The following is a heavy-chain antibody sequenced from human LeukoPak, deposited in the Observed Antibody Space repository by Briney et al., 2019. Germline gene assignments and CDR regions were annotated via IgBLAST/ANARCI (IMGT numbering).Heavy chain of an antibody. CDR1: GFTFSTYT. D-gene: IGHD6-19*01. CDR2: IISSGTTI. V-gene: IGHV3-48*01. CDR3: TRDPGVRLSSGWFDY. J-gene: IGHJ5*01. Sequence: GGSLRLSCAASGFTFSTYTMNWVRQAPGKGLEWVSYIISSGTTIYYAESVKGRFTISRDNAKNQLYLQINNLRAEDTAVYYCTRDPGVRLSSGWFDYWGQGTLVTVSS.